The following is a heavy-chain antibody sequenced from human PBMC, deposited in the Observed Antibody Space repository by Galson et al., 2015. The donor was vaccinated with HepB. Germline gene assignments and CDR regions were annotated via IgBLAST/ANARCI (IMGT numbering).Heavy chain of an antibody. V-gene: IGHV3-21*01. Sequence: SLRLSCAASGFTFSNFSMNWVRQAPGKGLEWVSSITRGSSYIYYADSVKGRFTISRDNAKNSLYLQMNSLRAEDTAVYYCASGTAPTHDYWGQGTLVTVSS. J-gene: IGHJ4*02. CDR1: GFTFSNFS. CDR2: ITRGSSYI. CDR3: ASGTAPTHDY.